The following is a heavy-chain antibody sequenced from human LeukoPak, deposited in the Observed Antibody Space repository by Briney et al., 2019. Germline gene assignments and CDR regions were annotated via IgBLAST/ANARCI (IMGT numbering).Heavy chain of an antibody. J-gene: IGHJ4*02. D-gene: IGHD3-22*01. V-gene: IGHV1-18*01. Sequence: ASVQVSCQASGYTFTSYGISWLRQAPGQGREWMGWISAYNGNKNHAQKVQGRVTMTTDTSTSTAYMELRSLRSDDTAVYYCARARYFYHSNGYFNFDYWRQGTLVTVSS. CDR1: GYTFTSYG. CDR3: ARARYFYHSNGYFNFDY. CDR2: ISAYNGNK.